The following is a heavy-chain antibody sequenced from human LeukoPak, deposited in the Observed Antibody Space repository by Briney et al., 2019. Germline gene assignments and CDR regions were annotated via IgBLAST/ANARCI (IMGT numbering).Heavy chain of an antibody. Sequence: PSETLSLTCTVSGGSISSGSYYWSWIRRPAGKGLEWIGRIYTSGSTNYNPSLKSRVTISVDTSKNQLSLKLSSVTAADTAVYYCARSSSSWNWGQGTLVTVSS. D-gene: IGHD6-13*01. CDR1: GGSISSGSYY. CDR2: IYTSGST. CDR3: ARSSSSWN. J-gene: IGHJ4*02. V-gene: IGHV4-61*02.